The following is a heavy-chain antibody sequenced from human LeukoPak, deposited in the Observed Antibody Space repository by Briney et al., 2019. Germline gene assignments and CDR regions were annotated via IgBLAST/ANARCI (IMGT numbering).Heavy chain of an antibody. CDR3: ARERIAARRNWFDP. CDR2: IYYSGST. CDR1: GGSISSYY. Sequence: SETLSLTCTVSGGSISSYYWSWIRQPPGKGLEWIGYIYYSGSTNYNPSLKSRVTISVDTSKNQFSLTLSSVTAADTAVYYCARERIAARRNWFDPWGQGTLVTVSS. D-gene: IGHD6-6*01. J-gene: IGHJ5*02. V-gene: IGHV4-59*01.